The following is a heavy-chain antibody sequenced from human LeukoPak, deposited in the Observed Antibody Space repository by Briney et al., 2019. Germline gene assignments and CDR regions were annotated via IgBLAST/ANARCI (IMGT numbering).Heavy chain of an antibody. V-gene: IGHV3-9*03. D-gene: IGHD6-19*01. CDR2: ISWNSGSI. J-gene: IGHJ4*02. CDR1: GFTFDDYA. CDR3: AKGPYSSGWYYFDY. Sequence: GRSLRLSCAASGFTFDDYAMHWVRQAPGKGLEWVSGISWNSGSIGYADSVKGRFTISRDNAKNSLYLQMNSLRAEYIALYYCAKGPYSSGWYYFDYWGQGTLVTVSS.